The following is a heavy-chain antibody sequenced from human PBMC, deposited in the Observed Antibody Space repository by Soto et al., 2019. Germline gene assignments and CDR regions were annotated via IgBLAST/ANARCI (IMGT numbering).Heavy chain of an antibody. Sequence: QVQLVESGGGVVQPGRSLRLSCAASGFTFSSYGMHWVRQAPGKGLEWVAVISYDGSNKYYADSVKGRFTISRDNSKNTLYLQMNGLRAEDTAVYYCAKVTIAAAGPSFDYWGQGTLVTVSS. CDR3: AKVTIAAAGPSFDY. CDR2: ISYDGSNK. D-gene: IGHD6-13*01. CDR1: GFTFSSYG. V-gene: IGHV3-30*18. J-gene: IGHJ4*02.